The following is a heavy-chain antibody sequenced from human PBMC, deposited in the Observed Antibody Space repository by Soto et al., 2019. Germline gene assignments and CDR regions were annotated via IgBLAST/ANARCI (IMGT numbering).Heavy chain of an antibody. Sequence: QVQLQESGPGLVKPSETLSLTCNVSGGSIRSYYWSWVRQPAGKPLEWIGRIYTSGSTNYNPSLKSRVSMSVDPSKNQFSLEVTSVTAADTAVYYCAREVSSGFGMDVWGLGTTVTVSS. CDR1: GGSIRSYY. D-gene: IGHD3-3*01. CDR3: AREVSSGFGMDV. CDR2: IYTSGST. J-gene: IGHJ6*02. V-gene: IGHV4-4*07.